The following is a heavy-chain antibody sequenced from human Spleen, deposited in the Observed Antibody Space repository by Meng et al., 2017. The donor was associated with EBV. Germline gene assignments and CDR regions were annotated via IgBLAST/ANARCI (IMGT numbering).Heavy chain of an antibody. CDR1: GFSVSTSGVG. Sequence: ITLDESGPTLXXXXXPXTLXXXXSGFSVSTSGVGVGWIRQPPGKALEWLALIYWDDDKRYSPFLKSRLTITKDTSKNQVVLTMTNMDPVDTATYYCAHRRCNNPGCYTNWLDPWGQGTLVTVSS. CDR2: IYWDDDK. J-gene: IGHJ5*02. CDR3: AHRRCNNPGCYTNWLDP. V-gene: IGHV2-5*02. D-gene: IGHD2-2*02.